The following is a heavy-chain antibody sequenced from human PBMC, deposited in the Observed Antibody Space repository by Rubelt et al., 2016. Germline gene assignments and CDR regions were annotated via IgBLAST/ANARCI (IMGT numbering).Heavy chain of an antibody. J-gene: IGHJ4*02. Sequence: VQLVQSGAEVKKPGASVKVSCKASGYTFTNYGMHWVRQAPGQRPEWLGWIDAGNGDTKYSQKLKDRVSITRDASANTAYMELSSLRSEDTAVYYCARANHGDYEDYWGQGTLVTVSS. CDR2: IDAGNGDT. V-gene: IGHV1-3*01. CDR3: ARANHGDYEDY. D-gene: IGHD4-17*01. CDR1: GYTFTNYG.